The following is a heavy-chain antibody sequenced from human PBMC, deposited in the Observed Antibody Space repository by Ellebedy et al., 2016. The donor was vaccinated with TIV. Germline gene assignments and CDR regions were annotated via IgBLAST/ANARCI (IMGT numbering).Heavy chain of an antibody. J-gene: IGHJ4*02. Sequence: GESLKISCAASGFTFTKYAMPWVRQAPGKGMARVAVTSYDEINKYYADSVKGRFTISRDKSKNPLFLQMNSLRAEETAVYYCARDLDKSSCWYGGAAYWGQGTLVTVSS. CDR3: ARDLDKSSCWYGGAAY. V-gene: IGHV3-30-3*01. CDR2: TSYDEINK. D-gene: IGHD6-19*01. CDR1: GFTFTKYA.